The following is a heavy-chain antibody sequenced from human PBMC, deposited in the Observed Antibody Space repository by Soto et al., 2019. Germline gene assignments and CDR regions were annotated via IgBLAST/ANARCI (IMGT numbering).Heavy chain of an antibody. CDR1: GFTFDDYA. D-gene: IGHD3-10*01. Sequence: PGGSLRLSCAASGFTFDDYAMHWVRQAPGKGLEWVSGISWNSGSIGYADSVKGRFTISRDNAKNSLYLQMNSLRAEDTALYYCAKTTMVRGVRNAFDIWGQGTMVTVSS. J-gene: IGHJ3*02. V-gene: IGHV3-9*01. CDR2: ISWNSGSI. CDR3: AKTTMVRGVRNAFDI.